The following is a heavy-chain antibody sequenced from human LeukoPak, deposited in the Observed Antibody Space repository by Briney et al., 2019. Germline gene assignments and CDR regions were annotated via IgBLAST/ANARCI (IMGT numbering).Heavy chain of an antibody. CDR1: GFTFSSYS. CDR2: ISSSSSYI. V-gene: IGHV3-21*01. Sequence: PGGSLRLSCAASGFTFSSYSMNWVRQAPGKGLEWVSSISSSSSYIYYADSVKGRFTISRDNAKNSLYLQMNSLRAEDTAVYYCARSITMIVDDFDYWGQGTLVTVSS. J-gene: IGHJ4*02. D-gene: IGHD3-22*01. CDR3: ARSITMIVDDFDY.